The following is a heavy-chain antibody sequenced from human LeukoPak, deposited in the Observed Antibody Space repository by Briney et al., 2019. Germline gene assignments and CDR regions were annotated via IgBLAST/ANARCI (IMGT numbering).Heavy chain of an antibody. CDR1: GFTFSNYW. Sequence: GGSLRLSCAASGFTFSNYWMSWVRQAPGKGLEWVANIKQDASEIYYVGSVKGRFIISRDNAKNSLFLQMNSLRAEDTAVYYCARLLWSTASSGMDNWGQGTLVTVSS. J-gene: IGHJ4*02. D-gene: IGHD3-10*01. CDR2: IKQDASEI. V-gene: IGHV3-7*03. CDR3: ARLLWSTASSGMDN.